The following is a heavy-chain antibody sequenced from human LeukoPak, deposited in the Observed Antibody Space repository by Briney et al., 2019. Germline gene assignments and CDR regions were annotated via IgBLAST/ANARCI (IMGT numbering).Heavy chain of an antibody. D-gene: IGHD6-19*01. CDR1: GFTFSNYA. CDR2: ISGGGGTT. CDR3: ARGHSSGWYYFDY. Sequence: GGSLRLSCAASGFTFSNYAMTWVRQAPGRGLEWVSTISGGGGTTHYADSVKGRFIISRDNSKNTLSLQMNSLRAEDTAVYYRARGHSSGWYYFDYWGQGTLVTVSS. J-gene: IGHJ4*02. V-gene: IGHV3-23*01.